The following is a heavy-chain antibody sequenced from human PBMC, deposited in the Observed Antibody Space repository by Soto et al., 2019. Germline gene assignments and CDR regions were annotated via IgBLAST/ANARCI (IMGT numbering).Heavy chain of an antibody. V-gene: IGHV2-5*02. CDR2: LYRDDDK. Sequence: QITLKESGPTLVKPTQTLTLTCTFSGFSLTTPGASAGWIRQPPGKALEWLGLLYRDDDKRYSPALTTRLTFSKDAAKGHFVFTLPNVDPVDRATYYCAHNSNSAVAGTLYFDYWGQGTLVTVSS. CDR1: GFSLTTPGAS. CDR3: AHNSNSAVAGTLYFDY. J-gene: IGHJ4*02. D-gene: IGHD6-19*01.